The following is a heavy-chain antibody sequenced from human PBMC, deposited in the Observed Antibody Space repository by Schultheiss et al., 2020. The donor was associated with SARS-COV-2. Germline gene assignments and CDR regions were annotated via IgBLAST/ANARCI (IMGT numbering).Heavy chain of an antibody. D-gene: IGHD2-2*01. J-gene: IGHJ6*02. CDR3: ARDVNCPREISSTSCYYYYYGMDV. CDR1: GFTFSSYA. CDR2: ISYDGSKK. Sequence: GGCLRLSCAASGFTFSSYAMHWVRQAPGKGLEWVAVISYDGSKKYYVDSVKGRFTISRENAKNSLYLQMNSLRAEDTAVYYCARDVNCPREISSTSCYYYYYGMDVWGQGTTVTVSS. V-gene: IGHV3-30*14.